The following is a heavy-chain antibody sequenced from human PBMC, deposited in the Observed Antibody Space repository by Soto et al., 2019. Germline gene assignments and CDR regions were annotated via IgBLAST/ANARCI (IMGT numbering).Heavy chain of an antibody. CDR1: GYTFTGYY. V-gene: IGHV1-2*02. Sequence: GASVKVSCKASGYTFTGYYMHWVRQAPGQGLEWMGWINPNSGGTNYAQKFQGRVTMTRDTSISTAYMELSRLRSDDTAVYYCARDHAPDYYYYGMDVWGQGTRVTVYS. J-gene: IGHJ6*02. CDR3: ARDHAPDYYYYGMDV. CDR2: INPNSGGT.